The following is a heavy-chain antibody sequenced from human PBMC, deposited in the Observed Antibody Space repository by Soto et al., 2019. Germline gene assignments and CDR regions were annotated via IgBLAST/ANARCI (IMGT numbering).Heavy chain of an antibody. CDR1: GYTFTSYG. V-gene: IGHV1-18*01. Sequence: ASVKVSCKASGYTFTSYGISWVRQAPGQGLEWMGWISAYNGNTNYAQKLQGRVTRTTDTSTSTAYMELRSLRSDDTAVYYCAREDHSSGWPYGPALDDFDIWGQGTMVTVSS. CDR3: AREDHSSGWPYGPALDDFDI. D-gene: IGHD6-19*01. CDR2: ISAYNGNT. J-gene: IGHJ3*02.